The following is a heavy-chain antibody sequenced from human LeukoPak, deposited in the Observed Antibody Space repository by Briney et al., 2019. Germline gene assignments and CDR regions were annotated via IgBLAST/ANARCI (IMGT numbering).Heavy chain of an antibody. J-gene: IGHJ4*02. CDR1: GGSFTRDY. D-gene: IGHD3-10*01. Sequence: SETLSLTCNVSGGSFTRDYWSWVRQPPGKGLEWVGYYHNGRTNYNPSLNDRVTTSIDTPMAQFSLILNSVTAADAAVYYCAGRRDTYGSDPFDFWGRGSLVIVTS. CDR3: AGRRDTYGSDPFDF. V-gene: IGHV4-59*08. CDR2: YHNGRT.